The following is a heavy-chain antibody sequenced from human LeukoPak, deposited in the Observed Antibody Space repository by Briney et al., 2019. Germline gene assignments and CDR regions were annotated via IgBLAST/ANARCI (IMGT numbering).Heavy chain of an antibody. V-gene: IGHV1-69*05. CDR3: ARPSVGHYFDY. CDR2: VIPIFGTA. J-gene: IGHJ4*02. Sequence: SVKVSCKASGGTFSSYAISWVRQAPGQGLEWVGRVIPIFGTANYAQKFQGRVTITTDESTSTAYMELSSLRSEDTAVYYCARPSVGHYFDYWGQGTLVTVSS. CDR1: GGTFSSYA.